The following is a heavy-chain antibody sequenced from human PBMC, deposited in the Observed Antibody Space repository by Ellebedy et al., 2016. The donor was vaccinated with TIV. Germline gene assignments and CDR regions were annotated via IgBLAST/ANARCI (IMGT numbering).Heavy chain of an antibody. CDR3: ARRRDGYNPRGYYFDY. Sequence: MPSETLSLTCTVSGGSISSSSYYWSWIRQPPGKGLEWLGSIYYSGSTYYNPSLKSRVTISVDMSKNQLSLKLSSVTAADTAVYYCARRRDGYNPRGYYFDYWGQGTLVTVSS. CDR1: GGSISSSSYY. V-gene: IGHV4-39*01. J-gene: IGHJ4*02. CDR2: IYYSGST. D-gene: IGHD5-24*01.